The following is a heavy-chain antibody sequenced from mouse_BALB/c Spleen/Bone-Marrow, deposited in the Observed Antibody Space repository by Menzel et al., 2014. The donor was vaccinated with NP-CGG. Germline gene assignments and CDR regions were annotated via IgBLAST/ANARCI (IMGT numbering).Heavy chain of an antibody. CDR2: IDPANGNT. J-gene: IGHJ2*01. CDR3: TRGLGWDY. V-gene: IGHV14-3*02. D-gene: IGHD4-1*01. Sequence: EVNVVESGAELVKPGASVKLSCTASGFNIKDTYIHWVKQRPEQGLEWIGRIDPANGNTKSDPKFQGKATITADTSSNTAYLQLSSLTSEDTAVFYCTRGLGWDYWGQGTTLTVS. CDR1: GFNIKDTY.